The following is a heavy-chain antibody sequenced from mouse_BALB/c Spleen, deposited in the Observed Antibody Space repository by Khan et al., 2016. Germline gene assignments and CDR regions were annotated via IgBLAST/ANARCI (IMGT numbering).Heavy chain of an antibody. D-gene: IGHD1-1*01. CDR1: GFDFRRYW. CDR3: ARAGYYGYLAY. CDR2: INPDSRTT. J-gene: IGHJ3*01. Sequence: EVELVESGGGLVQPGGSLKLSCAASGFDFRRYWMSWVRQAPGKGLEWIGEINPDSRTTNYSPSLKDKFTISRDNAKSTLYLQMSKVRSEDTALYYCARAGYYGYLAYWGQGTLVSVSA. V-gene: IGHV4-1*02.